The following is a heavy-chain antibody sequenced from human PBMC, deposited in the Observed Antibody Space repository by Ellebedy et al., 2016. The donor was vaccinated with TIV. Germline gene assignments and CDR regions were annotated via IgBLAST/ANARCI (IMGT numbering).Heavy chain of an antibody. CDR1: GGTFSSYA. Sequence: AASVKVSCKASGGTFSSYAISWVRQAPGQGLEWMGWISAYNGNTNYAQKLQGRVTMTIDTSTSTAYMELRSLRADDTAVYYGARDSAWFGDVDYWGQGTLVTVSS. V-gene: IGHV1-18*01. J-gene: IGHJ4*02. CDR3: ARDSAWFGDVDY. CDR2: ISAYNGNT. D-gene: IGHD3-10*01.